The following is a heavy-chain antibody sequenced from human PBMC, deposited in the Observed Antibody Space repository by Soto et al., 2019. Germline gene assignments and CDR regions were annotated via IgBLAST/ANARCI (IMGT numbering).Heavy chain of an antibody. CDR1: GYTFTGGD. V-gene: IGHV1-2*02. Sequence: ASVWGAWKGSGYTFTGGDMHWVRQAPGQGLEWMGWINPNSGGTNYAQKFQGRVTMTRDTSISTAYMELSRLRSDDTAVYYCARSVGVDVWGQGTTVTVSS. CDR3: ARSVGVDV. D-gene: IGHD1-26*01. J-gene: IGHJ6*02. CDR2: INPNSGGT.